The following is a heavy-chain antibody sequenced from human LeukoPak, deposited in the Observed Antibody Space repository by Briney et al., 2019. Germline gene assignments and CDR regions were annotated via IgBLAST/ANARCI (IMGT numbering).Heavy chain of an antibody. D-gene: IGHD3-3*01. CDR2: ISGSGGSS. CDR3: AKVAVFGVVNGWFDP. V-gene: IGHV3-23*01. J-gene: IGHJ5*01. Sequence: PGGSLRLSCAASGFTFSSYAMSWVRQAPGKGLEWVSAISGSGGSSYYADSVKGRFTISRDNSKNTLYLQMNSLRAEETAVYYCAKVAVFGVVNGWFDPWGQGTLVIVSS. CDR1: GFTFSSYA.